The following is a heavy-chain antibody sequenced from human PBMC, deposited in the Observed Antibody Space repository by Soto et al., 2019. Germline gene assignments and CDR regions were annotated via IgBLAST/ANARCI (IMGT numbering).Heavy chain of an antibody. J-gene: IGHJ6*03. CDR2: ISSNGGST. Sequence: GGSLRLSCSASGFTFSSYAMHWVRQAPGKGLEYVSAISSNGGSTYYADSVKGRFTISRDNAKNTLYLQMNSLRTEDTALYYCGKDISPGVMDVWGRGIMVTVSS. V-gene: IGHV3-64D*06. CDR3: GKDISPGVMDV. CDR1: GFTFSSYA. D-gene: IGHD1-20*01.